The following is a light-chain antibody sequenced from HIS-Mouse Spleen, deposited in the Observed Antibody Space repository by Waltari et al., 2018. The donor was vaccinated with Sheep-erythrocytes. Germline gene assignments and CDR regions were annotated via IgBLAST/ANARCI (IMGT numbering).Light chain of an antibody. Sequence: SYELTQPPSVSVSPGQTASITCSGDKLGDKYACWYHQKPGQSPVLVIYQDSKRPSGMPERVSGSNSGNTATLTISGTQAMDEADYYCQAWDSSTVVFGGGTKLTVL. J-gene: IGLJ2*01. CDR1: KLGDKY. CDR2: QDS. CDR3: QAWDSSTVV. V-gene: IGLV3-1*01.